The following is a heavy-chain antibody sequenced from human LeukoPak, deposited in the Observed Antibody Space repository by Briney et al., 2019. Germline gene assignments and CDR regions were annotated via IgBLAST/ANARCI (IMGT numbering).Heavy chain of an antibody. V-gene: IGHV1-2*02. CDR1: GYTFTSYG. D-gene: IGHD4-23*01. CDR3: ARDPGYGGNSEYCYYGMDV. Sequence: ASVKVSCKASGYTFTSYGINWVRQAPGQGLEWMGWINPNSGGTNYAQKFQGRVTMTRDTSISTAYMELSRLRSDDTAVYYCARDPGYGGNSEYCYYGMDVWGQGTTVTVSS. J-gene: IGHJ6*02. CDR2: INPNSGGT.